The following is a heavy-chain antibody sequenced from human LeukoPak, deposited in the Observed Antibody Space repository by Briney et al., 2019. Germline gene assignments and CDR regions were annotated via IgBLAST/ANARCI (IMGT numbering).Heavy chain of an antibody. V-gene: IGHV4-39*07. CDR2: IYYSGST. D-gene: IGHD7-27*01. CDR1: GGSISSSSYY. J-gene: IGHJ6*03. CDR3: ARRRTGASYYYYYYMDV. Sequence: SETLSLTCTVSGGSISSSSYYWGWLRQPPGKGLEWIGSIYYSGSTYYNPSLKSRVTMSVDTSKNQFSLKLSSVTAADTAVYYCARRRTGASYYYYYYMDVWGKGTTVTVSS.